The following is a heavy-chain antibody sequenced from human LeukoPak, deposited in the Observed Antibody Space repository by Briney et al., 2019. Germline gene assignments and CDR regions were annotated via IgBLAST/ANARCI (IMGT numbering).Heavy chain of an antibody. CDR1: GGSISSYY. CDR3: ASGGANFDL. J-gene: IGHJ2*01. D-gene: IGHD3-16*01. Sequence: PSGTLSLTCTVSGGSISSYYWRWIRQPPGKGLEWIGYIYYSGSTNYNPSLKSRVTISLDTSKNQFSLKLSSVTAADTAVYYCASGGANFDLWGRGTLVTVSS. CDR2: IYYSGST. V-gene: IGHV4-59*01.